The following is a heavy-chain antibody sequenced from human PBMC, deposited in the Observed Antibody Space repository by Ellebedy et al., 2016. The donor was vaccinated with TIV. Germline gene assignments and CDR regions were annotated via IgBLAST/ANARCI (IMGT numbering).Heavy chain of an antibody. D-gene: IGHD2-2*01. CDR1: GFTFTRYG. CDR3: ARGSRPNWLDP. Sequence: AASVKVSCKASGFTFTRYGINWVRQAPGQGLEWMGWISGYSGNTDYEQKFQGRVTMTTDTGTHTGYMVLTSLTSEDTAVYYCARGSRPNWLDPWGQGTLVTVSS. V-gene: IGHV1-18*04. CDR2: ISGYSGNT. J-gene: IGHJ5*01.